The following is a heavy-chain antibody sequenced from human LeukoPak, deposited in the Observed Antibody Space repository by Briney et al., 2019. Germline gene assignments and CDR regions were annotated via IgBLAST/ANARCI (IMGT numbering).Heavy chain of an antibody. V-gene: IGHV1-46*01. CDR2: INPSGGST. Sequence: ASVKVSCKASGYTFTSYYMHWVRQAPGQGLEWMGIINPSGGSTSYAQKFQGRVTMTRDMSTSTVYMELSSLRSEDTAVYYCARGQNFYCGGDCYPFFDYWGQGTLVTVSS. J-gene: IGHJ4*02. D-gene: IGHD2-21*02. CDR3: ARGQNFYCGGDCYPFFDY. CDR1: GYTFTSYY.